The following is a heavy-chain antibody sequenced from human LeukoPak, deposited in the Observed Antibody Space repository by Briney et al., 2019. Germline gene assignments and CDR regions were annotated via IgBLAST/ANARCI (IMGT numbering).Heavy chain of an antibody. CDR3: ARVSSPWSPRDAFDI. V-gene: IGHV6-1*01. CDR1: GDRVSSNSAT. D-gene: IGHD1-26*01. Sequence: SQTLSLTCAFSGDRVSSNSATWNWFRQSPSRGLEWLGRTYYKSKWYNDYAVSVKSRITINSDTSKNQFSLQLNSVTPEDTAVYYCARVSSPWSPRDAFDIWGQGTMVTVSS. CDR2: TYYKSKWYN. J-gene: IGHJ3*02.